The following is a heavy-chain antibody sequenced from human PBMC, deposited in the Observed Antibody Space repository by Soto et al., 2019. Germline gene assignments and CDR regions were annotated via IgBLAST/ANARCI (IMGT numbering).Heavy chain of an antibody. CDR2: ISDSGGST. CDR3: AKVRGSSWDYYFDY. J-gene: IGHJ4*02. CDR1: GFTFSSYA. Sequence: EVQLLESGGGLVQPGGSLRLSCAASGFTFSSYAMSWVRQAPGKGLEWVSSISDSGGSTYYADSVKGRFTISRDNXXNALYLQINSLRAEDTAIYYCAKVRGSSWDYYFDYWGQGTLVTVSS. D-gene: IGHD6-13*01. V-gene: IGHV3-23*01.